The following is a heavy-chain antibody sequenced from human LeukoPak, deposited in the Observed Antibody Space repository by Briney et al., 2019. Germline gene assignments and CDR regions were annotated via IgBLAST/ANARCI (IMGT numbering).Heavy chain of an antibody. Sequence: ASVTVSCKVSGYTLTELSMHWVRQAPGKGLEWMGGFDPEDGETIYAQKFQGRVTMTEDTSTDTAYMELSSLRSEDTAVYYCATLGITGTVFDPWGQGTLVTVSS. J-gene: IGHJ5*02. CDR3: ATLGITGTVFDP. D-gene: IGHD1-20*01. CDR2: FDPEDGET. CDR1: GYTLTELS. V-gene: IGHV1-24*01.